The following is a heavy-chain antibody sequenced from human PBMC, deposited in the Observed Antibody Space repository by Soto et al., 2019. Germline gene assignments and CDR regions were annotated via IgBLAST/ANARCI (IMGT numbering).Heavy chain of an antibody. CDR1: GFTFSNAW. CDR2: IKSKTDGGTT. V-gene: IGHV3-15*01. CDR3: IYYYDRRTHLHVDY. Sequence: LRLSCAASGFTFSNAWIHWVRQAPGKGLEWVGRIKSKTDGGTTDHAAPVKGRFTLSRDDSKNTVYLQMNSLKSEDSAVYFCIYYYDRRTHLHVDYWGQGTLVTVS. J-gene: IGHJ4*02. D-gene: IGHD3-22*01.